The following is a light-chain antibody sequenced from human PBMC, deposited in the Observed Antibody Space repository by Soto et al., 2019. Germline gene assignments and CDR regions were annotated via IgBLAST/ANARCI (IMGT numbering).Light chain of an antibody. Sequence: EIQLAQSPSFLSSSVGDRVTVTCLSNQSISSFLNWYQLKPGKAPKLLIYIASSLQSGVPSRFSGSGSGTEFTLTISSLQSEDFAVYYCQQDNEWPPTFGPGTKVDIK. V-gene: IGKV1-39*02. CDR2: IAS. J-gene: IGKJ3*01. CDR3: QQDNEWPPT. CDR1: QSISSF.